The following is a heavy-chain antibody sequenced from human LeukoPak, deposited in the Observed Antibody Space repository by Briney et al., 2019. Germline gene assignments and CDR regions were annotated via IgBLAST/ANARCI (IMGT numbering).Heavy chain of an antibody. D-gene: IGHD3-22*01. CDR3: ARDVRTYYYDSSGYGY. CDR2: INPNSGGT. V-gene: IGHV1-2*02. J-gene: IGHJ4*02. CDR1: GYTFTGYY. Sequence: ASVKVSCKASGYTFTGYYMHWVRQAPGQGLEWMGWINPNSGGTNYAQKFQGRVTMTRDTSISTAYMELSRLRSDDTAVYYWARDVRTYYYDSSGYGYWGQGTLVTVSS.